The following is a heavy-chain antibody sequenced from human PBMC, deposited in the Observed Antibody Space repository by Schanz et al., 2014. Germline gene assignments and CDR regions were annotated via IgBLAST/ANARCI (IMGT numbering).Heavy chain of an antibody. CDR1: GFTFSSYA. V-gene: IGHV3-23*01. CDR3: VRDSFFAFDY. J-gene: IGHJ4*02. CDR2: ISGSGAST. D-gene: IGHD3-3*01. Sequence: EVQLLESGGGLVQPGGSLRLSCAASGFTFSSYAMSWVRQAPGKGLEWVSGISGSGASTYYADSVKGRFTISRDNSKNSVFLQMNSLRAEDTAVYYCVRDSFFAFDYWGQGTLVTVSS.